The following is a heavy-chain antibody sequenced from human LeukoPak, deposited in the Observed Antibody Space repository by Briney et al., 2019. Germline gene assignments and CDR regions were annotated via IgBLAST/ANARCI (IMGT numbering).Heavy chain of an antibody. CDR2: IYYSGST. V-gene: IGHV4-59*08. D-gene: IGHD3-10*01. Sequence: SETLSLTCTISGGSISSYYWSWIRQPPGKGLEWIGYIYYSGSTNYNPSLKSRVTISVDTSKNQFSLKLSSVTAADTAVYYCARHDPYYYGSGAHFDYWGQGTLVTVSS. J-gene: IGHJ4*02. CDR3: ARHDPYYYGSGAHFDY. CDR1: GGSISSYY.